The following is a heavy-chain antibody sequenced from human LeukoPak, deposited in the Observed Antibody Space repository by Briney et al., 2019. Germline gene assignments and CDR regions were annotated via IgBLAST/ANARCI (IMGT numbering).Heavy chain of an antibody. Sequence: PGGSLRLSCAASGFTFSDYYMSWIRQAPGKGLEWVSYISSSGSTIYYADSVKGRFTISRDNAKDSLYLQMNSLRAEDTAVYYCARENSGSYEAEGAFDIWGQGTMVTVSS. CDR3: ARENSGSYEAEGAFDI. D-gene: IGHD1-26*01. CDR1: GFTFSDYY. CDR2: ISSSGSTI. J-gene: IGHJ3*02. V-gene: IGHV3-11*01.